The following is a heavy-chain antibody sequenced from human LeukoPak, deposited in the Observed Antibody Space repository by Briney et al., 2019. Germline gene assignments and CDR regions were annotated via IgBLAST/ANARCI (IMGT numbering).Heavy chain of an antibody. D-gene: IGHD2-15*01. CDR3: ARFSSGYCSGGSCYHFDY. J-gene: IGHJ4*02. Sequence: PGGSLRLSCTASGFTFSSYWMSWVRQAPGKGLEWVANIKQDGSEKYYVDSVKGRFTISRDNAKNSLYLQMNSLRAEDTAVYYCARFSSGYCSGGSCYHFDYWGQGTLVTVSS. CDR2: IKQDGSEK. CDR1: GFTFSSYW. V-gene: IGHV3-7*01.